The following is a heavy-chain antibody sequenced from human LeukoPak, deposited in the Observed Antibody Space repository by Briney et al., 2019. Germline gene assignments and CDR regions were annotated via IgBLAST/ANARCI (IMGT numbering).Heavy chain of an antibody. V-gene: IGHV3-30*02. D-gene: IGHD2-15*01. CDR3: AKDGGSGSFRYFRQ. CDR1: GSTFSSYG. Sequence: GGSLRLSCAASGSTFSSYGMHWVRQVPDKGLEWVAFIHYTGLKANYADSVNGRFTISRDNSQNTVYLQMNNLRGEDTAVYYCAKDGGSGSFRYFRQWGQGTLVIVSS. CDR2: IHYTGLKA. J-gene: IGHJ1*01.